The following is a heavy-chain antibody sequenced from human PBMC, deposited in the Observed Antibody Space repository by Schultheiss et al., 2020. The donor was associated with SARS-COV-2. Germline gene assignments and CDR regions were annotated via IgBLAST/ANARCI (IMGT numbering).Heavy chain of an antibody. D-gene: IGHD1-26*01. J-gene: IGHJ6*03. V-gene: IGHV1-8*01. CDR3: ARGDRVGAFYYYYYYYMDV. Sequence: ASVKVSCKASGYTFTSYDINWVRQATGQGLEWMGWMNPNSGNTGYAQKFQGRVTMTRNTSISTAYMELSSLRSEDTAVYYCARGDRVGAFYYYYYYYMDVWGKGTTVTVSS. CDR1: GYTFTSYD. CDR2: MNPNSGNT.